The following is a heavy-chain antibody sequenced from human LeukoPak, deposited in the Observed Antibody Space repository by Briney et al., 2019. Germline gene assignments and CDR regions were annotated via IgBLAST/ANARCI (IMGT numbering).Heavy chain of an antibody. V-gene: IGHV4-59*01. CDR1: GGSISSYY. CDR2: IYYSGST. CDR3: ARAHSSGYFPFDY. J-gene: IGHJ4*02. Sequence: KPSETLSLTCTVSGGSISSYYWSWIRQPPGKGLEWIGYIYYSGSTNYNPSLKSRVTLSVDTSKNQFSLKLSSVTAADTAVYYCARAHSSGYFPFDYWGQGTLVTVSS. D-gene: IGHD3-22*01.